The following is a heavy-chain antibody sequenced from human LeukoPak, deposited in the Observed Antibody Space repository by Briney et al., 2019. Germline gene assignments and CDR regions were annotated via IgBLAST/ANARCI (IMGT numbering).Heavy chain of an antibody. D-gene: IGHD6-19*01. Sequence: PSETLSLXCTVSGGSISPYYWSWIRQPAGKGLEWIGRIYTSGATNYNPSLSSRVTMSLDTSKNQFSLELRSVTAADTAVYYCARNREYSSGWYYFDDWGQGTLVTVSS. V-gene: IGHV4-4*07. CDR1: GGSISPYY. CDR2: IYTSGAT. J-gene: IGHJ4*02. CDR3: ARNREYSSGWYYFDD.